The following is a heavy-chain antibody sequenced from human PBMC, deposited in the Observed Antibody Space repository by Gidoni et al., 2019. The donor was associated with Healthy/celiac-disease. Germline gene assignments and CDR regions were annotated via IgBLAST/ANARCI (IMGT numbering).Heavy chain of an antibody. J-gene: IGHJ4*02. CDR3: ASGSSFLYYFDY. CDR2: ISGSGGST. CDR1: GFTFSSYA. Sequence: EVQLLESGGGLVQPGGSLRLSCEASGFTFSSYAMSWVRQAPGKGLEWVSAISGSGGSTYYADSVKGRFTISRDNSKNTLYLQMNSLRAEDTAVYYCASGSSFLYYFDYWGQGTLVTVSS. D-gene: IGHD1-26*01. V-gene: IGHV3-23*01.